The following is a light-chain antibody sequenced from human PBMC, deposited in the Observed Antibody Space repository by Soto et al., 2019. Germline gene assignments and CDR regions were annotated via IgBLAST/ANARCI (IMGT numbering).Light chain of an antibody. Sequence: EIVMTQSPATPSVSPGERATLSCRASQSVRSNLAWYQQKPGQAPRLLIYGASTRATAIPARFSGSGSGTEFTLTISSLQSEDFAVYYCKQYNNWPPLTFGPGTKVDVK. CDR1: QSVRSN. V-gene: IGKV3-15*01. CDR3: KQYNNWPPLT. CDR2: GAS. J-gene: IGKJ3*01.